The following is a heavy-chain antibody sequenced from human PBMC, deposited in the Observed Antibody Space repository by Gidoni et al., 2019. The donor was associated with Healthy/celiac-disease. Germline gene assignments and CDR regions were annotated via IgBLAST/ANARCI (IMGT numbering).Heavy chain of an antibody. V-gene: IGHV3-66*02. CDR3: ARDSVSSRYYYGMDV. CDR2: IYSGDSK. CDR1: GFPVSTDY. J-gene: IGHJ6*02. Sequence: EVQLVESGGGLVQPGGSLRLSCAASGFPVSTDYMSWVRQAPGKGLEWVSLIYSGDSKYYADSVKGRFTILRDNSKNTLYLQMNSLRADDTAVYYCARDSVSSRYYYGMDVWGQGTTVTVSS.